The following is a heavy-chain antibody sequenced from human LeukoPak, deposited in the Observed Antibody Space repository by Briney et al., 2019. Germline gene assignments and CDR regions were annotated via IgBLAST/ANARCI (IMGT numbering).Heavy chain of an antibody. J-gene: IGHJ4*02. V-gene: IGHV4-39*01. D-gene: IGHD2-21*02. CDR2: IYYSGST. Sequence: PSETLSLTCTVSGGSISSSSYYWGWIRQPPGKGLEWIGSIYYSGSTYYNPSLESRVTISVDTSKNQFSLKLSSVTAADTAVYYCASRKLLAYCGGDCYSFDYWGQGTLVTVSS. CDR1: GGSISSSSYY. CDR3: ASRKLLAYCGGDCYSFDY.